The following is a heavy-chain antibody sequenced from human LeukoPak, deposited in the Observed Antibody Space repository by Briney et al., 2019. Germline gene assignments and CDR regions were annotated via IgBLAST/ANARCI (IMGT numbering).Heavy chain of an antibody. D-gene: IGHD2-15*01. CDR3: ARDWGDCSGGSCYSYQH. J-gene: IGHJ1*01. CDR1: GFTVSSNY. V-gene: IGHV3-66*01. Sequence: GGSLRLSCAASGFTVSSNYMSWVRQAPGKGLEWVSVIYSGGSTYYADSVKGRFTISRDNSKNTLYLQMNSLRAEDTAVYYCARDWGDCSGGSCYSYQHWGQGTLVTVSS. CDR2: IYSGGST.